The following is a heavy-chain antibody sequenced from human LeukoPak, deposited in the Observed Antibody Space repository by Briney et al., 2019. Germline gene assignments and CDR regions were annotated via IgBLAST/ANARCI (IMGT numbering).Heavy chain of an antibody. CDR2: MNPNSGNT. CDR1: GGTFSSYA. Sequence: ASVKVSCKASGGTFSSYAINWVRQATGQGLEWMGWMNPNSGNTGYAQKFQGRVTMTRNTSISTAYMELSSLRPEDTAVYYCARGLGELLGDYYFDYWGQGTLVTVSS. J-gene: IGHJ4*02. V-gene: IGHV1-8*02. CDR3: ARGLGELLGDYYFDY. D-gene: IGHD3-10*01.